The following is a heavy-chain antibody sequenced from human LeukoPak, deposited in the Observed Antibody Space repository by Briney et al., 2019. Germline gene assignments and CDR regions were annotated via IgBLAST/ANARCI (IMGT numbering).Heavy chain of an antibody. V-gene: IGHV3-48*03. CDR1: GFTFSSYE. J-gene: IGHJ4*02. D-gene: IGHD1-1*01. CDR2: VNTNGRTI. Sequence: GGSLRLSCAASGFTFSSYEMNWVRQAPGKGLEWLSYVNTNGRTIYCADSVKGRFTISRDNAKNSLYLQMNSLRAEDTAVYYCARDSSWSPDYWGQGTLVTVSS. CDR3: ARDSSWSPDY.